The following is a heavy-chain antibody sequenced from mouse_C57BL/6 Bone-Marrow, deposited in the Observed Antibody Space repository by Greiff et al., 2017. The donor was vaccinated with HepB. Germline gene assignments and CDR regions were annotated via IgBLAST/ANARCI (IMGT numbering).Heavy chain of an antibody. CDR3: ARKNTNYWYFDV. J-gene: IGHJ1*03. CDR2: IYPGDGDT. V-gene: IGHV1-80*01. Sequence: VQLQQSGAELVKPGASVKISCKASGYAFSSYWMNWVKQRPGKGLEWIGQIYPGDGDTNYNGKFKGKATLTADKSSSTAYMQLSSLTSEDSAVYFCARKNTNYWYFDVWGTGTTVTVSS. CDR1: GYAFSSYW.